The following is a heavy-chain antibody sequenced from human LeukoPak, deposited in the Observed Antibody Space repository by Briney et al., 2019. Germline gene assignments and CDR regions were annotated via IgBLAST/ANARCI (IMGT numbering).Heavy chain of an antibody. V-gene: IGHV3-23*01. J-gene: IGHJ4*02. D-gene: IGHD6-19*01. Sequence: GGSLRLSCAASGFTFSSYAMSWVRQAPGKGLEWVSVISGSGGSTYYADSVKGRFTISRDNSENTLYLQMNSLRAEDTAVYYCAKGWYSSGWYFDYWGQGTLVTVSS. CDR2: ISGSGGST. CDR3: AKGWYSSGWYFDY. CDR1: GFTFSSYA.